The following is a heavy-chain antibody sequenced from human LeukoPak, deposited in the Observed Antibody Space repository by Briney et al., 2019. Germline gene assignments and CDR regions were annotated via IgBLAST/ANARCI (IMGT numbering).Heavy chain of an antibody. CDR1: GYTFTSYG. J-gene: IGHJ5*02. CDR2: ISAYNGNT. Sequence: ASVKVSCKASGYTFTSYGISWVRQAPGQGLEWMGWISAYNGNTKYAQKLQGRVTMTTDTSTSTAYMELRSLRSDDTAVYYCARLPTIAAPAWTYQPFDPWGQGTLVTVSS. CDR3: ARLPTIAAPAWTYQPFDP. D-gene: IGHD6-13*01. V-gene: IGHV1-18*01.